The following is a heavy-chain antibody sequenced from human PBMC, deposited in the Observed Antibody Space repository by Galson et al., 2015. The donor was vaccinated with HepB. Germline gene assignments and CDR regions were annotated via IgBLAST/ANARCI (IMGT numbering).Heavy chain of an antibody. V-gene: IGHV4-59*01. D-gene: IGHD3/OR15-3a*01. CDR2: IYYSGDI. Sequence: ETLSLTCTVSGGSITRSYWSWIRQPPGKGLEWIGYIYYSGDINYNPSFKSRVTMSVDTSKNQFSLKLTSVTAADTAVYYCARVWTGYYSDRNDGLDIWGQGTMVTVSS. CDR1: GGSITRSY. CDR3: ARVWTGYYSDRNDGLDI. J-gene: IGHJ3*02.